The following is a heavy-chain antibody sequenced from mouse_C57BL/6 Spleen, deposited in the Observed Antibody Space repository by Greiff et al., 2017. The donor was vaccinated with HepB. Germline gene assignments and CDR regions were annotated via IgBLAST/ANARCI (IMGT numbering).Heavy chain of an antibody. CDR2: ISDGGSYT. J-gene: IGHJ1*03. Sequence: DVKLVESGGGLVKPGGSLKLSCAASGFTFSSYAMSWVRQTPEKRLEWVATISDGGSYTYYPDNVKGRFTISRDNAKNNLYLQMSHLKSEDTAMYYCARGRDYGSRGYWYFDVWGTGTTVTVSS. D-gene: IGHD1-1*01. CDR3: ARGRDYGSRGYWYFDV. V-gene: IGHV5-4*03. CDR1: GFTFSSYA.